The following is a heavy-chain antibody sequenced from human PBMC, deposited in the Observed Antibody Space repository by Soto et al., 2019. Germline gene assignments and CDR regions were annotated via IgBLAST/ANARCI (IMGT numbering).Heavy chain of an antibody. CDR3: ARDGYYDSSGTTFDY. Sequence: SETLSLTCAVSGYSISSGYYWGWIRQPPGKGLEWIGSIYHSGGTYYNPSPKSRVTISVDTSKTQFSLKLSSVTAADTAVYYCARDGYYDSSGTTFDYWGQGTLVTVSS. CDR2: IYHSGGT. D-gene: IGHD3-22*01. J-gene: IGHJ4*02. V-gene: IGHV4-38-2*02. CDR1: GYSISSGYY.